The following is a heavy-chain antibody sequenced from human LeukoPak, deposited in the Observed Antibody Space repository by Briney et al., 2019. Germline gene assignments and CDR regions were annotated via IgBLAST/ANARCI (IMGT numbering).Heavy chain of an antibody. V-gene: IGHV3-53*01. J-gene: IGHJ4*02. CDR2: IYSGGST. CDR3: ASGDYVWGSYRYPYY. Sequence: GGSLRLSCAASGFTVSSNYMSWVSQAPGKGLEWVSVIYSGGSTYYADSVKGRFTISRDNSKNTLYLQMNSLRAEDTAVYYCASGDYVWGSYRYPYYWGQGTLVTVSS. CDR1: GFTVSSNY. D-gene: IGHD3-16*02.